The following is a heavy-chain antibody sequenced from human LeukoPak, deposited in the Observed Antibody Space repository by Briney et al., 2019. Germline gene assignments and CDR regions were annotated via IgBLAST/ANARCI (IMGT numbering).Heavy chain of an antibody. J-gene: IGHJ6*02. D-gene: IGHD3-10*01. CDR1: GFAFSRYG. V-gene: IGHV3-30*03. Sequence: PGKSLRLSCAASGFAFSRYGLHWVRQAPGKGLEWVAVISYDATNEYYGDSVKGRFTISRDNSKNTLYLQMNSLRAEDTAVYYCARDYSSGIFYGMDVWGPGTTVTVSS. CDR3: ARDYSSGIFYGMDV. CDR2: ISYDATNE.